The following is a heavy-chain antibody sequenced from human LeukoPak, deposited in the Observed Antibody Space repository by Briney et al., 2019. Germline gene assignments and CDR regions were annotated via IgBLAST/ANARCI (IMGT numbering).Heavy chain of an antibody. J-gene: IGHJ4*02. CDR2: IYTSGST. D-gene: IGHD4-17*01. CDR3: AREIYGGYGAFDY. V-gene: IGHV4-61*02. CDR1: GGSISSGSNN. Sequence: SETLSLTCTVSGGSISSGSNNWGWIRQPAGKGLEGIGRIYTSGSTNYNPFLRRRVTISVDTSKNQFSLKLSTVTAADTAVYYCAREIYGGYGAFDYWGQGTLVTVSS.